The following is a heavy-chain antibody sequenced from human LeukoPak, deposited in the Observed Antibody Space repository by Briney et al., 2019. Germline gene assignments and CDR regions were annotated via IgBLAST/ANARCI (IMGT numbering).Heavy chain of an antibody. CDR3: GRQGYTGSHYFIDF. CDR2: IYTTGTT. Sequence: SETLSLTCTVSSGSISSYHWGWVRQPPGKGLEWIGRIYTTGTTHYNPSLKSRLTMSVDTSTNQFSLNLTSVTAADTSVYYCGRQGYTGSHYFIDFWSQGTLVAVS. J-gene: IGHJ4*02. D-gene: IGHD1-26*01. CDR1: SGSISSYH. V-gene: IGHV4-4*07.